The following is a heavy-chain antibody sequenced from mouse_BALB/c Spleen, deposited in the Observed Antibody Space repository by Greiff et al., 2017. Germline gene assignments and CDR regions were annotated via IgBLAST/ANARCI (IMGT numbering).Heavy chain of an antibody. CDR1: GFTFSSYG. D-gene: IGHD1-1*01. J-gene: IGHJ2*01. V-gene: IGHV5-6-3*01. CDR3: ARVYYGSNYFDY. CDR2: INSNGGST. Sequence: EVNVVESGGGLVQPGGSLKLSCAASGFTFSSYGMSWVRQTPDKRLELVATINSNGGSTYYPDSVKGRFTISRDNAKNTLYLQMSSLKSEDTAMYYCARVYYGSNYFDYWGQGTTLTVSS.